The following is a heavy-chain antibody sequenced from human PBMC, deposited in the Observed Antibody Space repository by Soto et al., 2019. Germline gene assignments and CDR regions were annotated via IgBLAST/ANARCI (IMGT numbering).Heavy chain of an antibody. J-gene: IGHJ5*02. CDR2: VYYSGSA. CDR1: GGSVSSYY. D-gene: IGHD1-20*01. V-gene: IGHV4-59*02. CDR3: ARTNWNANWFDP. Sequence: QVQLQESGPGLVKPSETLSLTCTVSGGSVSSYYWNWIRQPPGKGLEWIGYVYYSGSATYNPSLKSRVTISVDKAKDQFSLKLRSVTAADTAVYYCARTNWNANWFDPWGQGTLVTVSS.